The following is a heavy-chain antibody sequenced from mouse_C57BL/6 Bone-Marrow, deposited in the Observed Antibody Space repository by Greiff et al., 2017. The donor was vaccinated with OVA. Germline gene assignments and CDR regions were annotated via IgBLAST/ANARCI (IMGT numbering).Heavy chain of an antibody. V-gene: IGHV1-19*01. D-gene: IGHD1-1*01. J-gene: IGHJ3*01. CDR2: INPYNGGT. CDR1: GYTFTDYY. Sequence: VQLQQSGPVLVKPGASVKMSCKASGYTFTDYYMNWVKQSHGKSLEWIGVINPYNGGTSYNQKFKGKATLTVDKSSSTAYMELNSLTSEDSAVYYCARSSYYGSSYWFAYGGQGTLVTVSA. CDR3: ARSSYYGSSYWFAY.